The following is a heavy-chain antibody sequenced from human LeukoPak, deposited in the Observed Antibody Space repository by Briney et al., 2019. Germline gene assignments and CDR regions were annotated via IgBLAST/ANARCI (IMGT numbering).Heavy chain of an antibody. D-gene: IGHD6-19*01. J-gene: IGHJ4*02. CDR2: ISTSSSYI. Sequence: GGSLRLSCAASGFTFSSYTMNWVRQAPGKGLEWVSSISTSSSYIYYGDSVKGRFTISRDNAKNSLYLQMNSLRAEDTAVYYCARDEYSSGWYGNFDYWGQGTLVTVSS. V-gene: IGHV3-21*01. CDR3: ARDEYSSGWYGNFDY. CDR1: GFTFSSYT.